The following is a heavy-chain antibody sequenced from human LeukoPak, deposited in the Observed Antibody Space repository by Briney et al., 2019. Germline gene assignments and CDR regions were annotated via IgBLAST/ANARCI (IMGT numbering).Heavy chain of an antibody. D-gene: IGHD1-26*01. Sequence: GGSLRLSCAVSGSTSSRNFMSWVRQTPEKGLEWVANIDQDGSEKNYVDSVKGRFTISRDNAKNSLFLQMNSLRAEDTAIYYCASGAGWEAGYWGQGTLVTVSS. CDR2: IDQDGSEK. CDR3: ASGAGWEAGY. CDR1: GSTSSRNF. J-gene: IGHJ4*02. V-gene: IGHV3-7*01.